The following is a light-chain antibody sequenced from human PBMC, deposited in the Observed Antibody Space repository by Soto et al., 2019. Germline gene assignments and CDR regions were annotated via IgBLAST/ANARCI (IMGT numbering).Light chain of an antibody. CDR1: QSVSSSY. V-gene: IGKV3-20*01. Sequence: EIVLTQSPGTLSLSPGERATLSCRASQSVSSSYLAWYQQKPGQAPRLLIYGASSRATGIPDRFSGSGSGTDFTLTSSRLEPEDSAVYYWQQYGSSPETFGQGTKVEIK. J-gene: IGKJ1*01. CDR2: GAS. CDR3: QQYGSSPET.